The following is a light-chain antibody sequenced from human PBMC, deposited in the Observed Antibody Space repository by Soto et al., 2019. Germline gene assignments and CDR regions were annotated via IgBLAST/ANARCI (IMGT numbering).Light chain of an antibody. CDR2: GAS. Sequence: EIVLTQSPGTLSLSPGERATLSCRASQSVSSSYLAWYQQKPGQAPRLLIYGASSRATGIPDRFSGSGSGTDFTLTISSLEPEDFAVYYWQQYGSSPQNTFGQGTKLEIK. CDR1: QSVSSSY. CDR3: QQYGSSPQNT. J-gene: IGKJ2*01. V-gene: IGKV3-20*01.